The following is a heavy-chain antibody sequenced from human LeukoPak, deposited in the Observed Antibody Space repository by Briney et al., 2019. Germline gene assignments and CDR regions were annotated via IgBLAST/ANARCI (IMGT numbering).Heavy chain of an antibody. Sequence: ASVKVSCKASGGTFSSYAISWVLQAPGQGLEWMGGIIPIFGTANYAQKFQGRVTITADESTSTAYMELSSLRSEDTAVYYCARAAQYSGSYGYWGQGTLVTVSS. D-gene: IGHD1-26*01. V-gene: IGHV1-69*13. CDR3: ARAAQYSGSYGY. CDR2: IIPIFGTA. J-gene: IGHJ4*02. CDR1: GGTFSSYA.